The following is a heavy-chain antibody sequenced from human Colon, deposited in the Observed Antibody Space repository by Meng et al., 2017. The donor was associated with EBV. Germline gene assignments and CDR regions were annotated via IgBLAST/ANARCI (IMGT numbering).Heavy chain of an antibody. CDR2: IIPIFGTP. CDR3: ARQYGDYEGPFDY. CDR1: GGTFSNYA. D-gene: IGHD4-17*01. Sequence: QVQLVQSGAVVTKPGSSVKVACKASGGTFSNYAINWVRQAPGQGLEWMGGIIPIFGTPDFAQKFQDRVTIIADKSTSTAYMELGSLRSDDTAVYYCARQYGDYEGPFDYWGQGPLVTVSS. J-gene: IGHJ4*02. V-gene: IGHV1-69*06.